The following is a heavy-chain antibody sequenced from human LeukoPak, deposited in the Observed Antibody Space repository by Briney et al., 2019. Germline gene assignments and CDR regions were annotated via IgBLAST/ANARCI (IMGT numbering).Heavy chain of an antibody. CDR2: ISSSSSYI. CDR3: ARDDLVGAIGY. CDR1: GFTFSSYS. J-gene: IGHJ4*02. D-gene: IGHD1-26*01. Sequence: GGSLRLSCAASGFTFSSYSMNWVRQAPGKGLEWVSSISSSSSYIYYADSVKGRFTISRDNAKNSLYLQMNSLRAEDTAVYYCARDDLVGAIGYWGQGTLVTVPS. V-gene: IGHV3-21*01.